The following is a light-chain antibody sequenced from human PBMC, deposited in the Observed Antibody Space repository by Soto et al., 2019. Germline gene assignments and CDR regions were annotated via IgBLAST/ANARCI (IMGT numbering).Light chain of an antibody. Sequence: QSALTQPPSASGTPGQSVTIPCTGTSSDVGDYNYVSWYQQHPGKAPKLMIYEVSRRPAGVPDRFSGSKSGNTASLTVSGLQGEDEADYYCSSNAGSNNLVFGGGTKLTVL. CDR1: SSDVGDYNY. CDR2: EVS. CDR3: SSNAGSNNLV. J-gene: IGLJ2*01. V-gene: IGLV2-8*01.